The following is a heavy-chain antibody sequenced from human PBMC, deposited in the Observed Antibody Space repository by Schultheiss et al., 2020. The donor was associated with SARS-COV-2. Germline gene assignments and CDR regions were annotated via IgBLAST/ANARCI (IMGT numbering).Heavy chain of an antibody. J-gene: IGHJ4*02. D-gene: IGHD6-19*01. V-gene: IGHV1-2*02. CDR3: AREGGQPVAGYFDY. CDR1: GYTFTGYY. CDR2: INPNSGGT. Sequence: ASVKVSCKASGYTFTGYYMHWVRQAPGQGLEWMGWINPNSGGTNYAQKFQGRVTMTRDTSISTAYMELRSLRSDDTAVYYCAREGGQPVAGYFDYWGQGTLVTVSS.